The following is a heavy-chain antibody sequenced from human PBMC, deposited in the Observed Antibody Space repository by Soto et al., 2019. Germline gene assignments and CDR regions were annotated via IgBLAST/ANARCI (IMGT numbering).Heavy chain of an antibody. CDR1: GGSISSYY. V-gene: IGHV4-59*01. Sequence: SETLSLTCTVSGGSISSYYWSWIRQPPGKGLEWIGYIYYSGSTNYNPSLKSRVTISVDTSKNQFSLKLSSVTAADTAVYYCARSLTTVTSYYFDYWGQGTLVTVSS. CDR2: IYYSGST. J-gene: IGHJ4*02. CDR3: ARSLTTVTSYYFDY. D-gene: IGHD4-17*01.